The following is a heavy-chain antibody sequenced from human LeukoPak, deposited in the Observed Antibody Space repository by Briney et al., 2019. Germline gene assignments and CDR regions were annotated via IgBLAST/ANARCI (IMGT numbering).Heavy chain of an antibody. D-gene: IGHD6-6*01. Sequence: GGSLRLSCAASRFTFSGYGMHWVRQAPGKGLEWVAVVWSDGNHKYYADSVKGRFTISRDNTKNTLYLQMNSLRDEDTAVYYCTRDSTSREFGLWGRGTLVTVSS. CDR2: VWSDGNHK. CDR3: TRDSTSREFGL. J-gene: IGHJ2*01. CDR1: RFTFSGYG. V-gene: IGHV3-33*01.